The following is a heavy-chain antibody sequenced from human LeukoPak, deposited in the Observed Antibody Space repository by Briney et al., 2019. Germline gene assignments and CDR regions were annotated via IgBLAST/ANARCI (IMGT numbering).Heavy chain of an antibody. CDR1: GFTVSSNY. V-gene: IGHV3-74*01. CDR3: AREILAPGKTHDY. CDR2: INDDGSAT. Sequence: GGSLRLSCAASGFTVSSNYMHWVRHVPGKGLVWVSRINDDGSATFYADSVKGRFTISRDNAKNTLFLQINSLRAEDTAVYYCAREILAPGKTHDYWGQGTLVTVSS. J-gene: IGHJ4*02.